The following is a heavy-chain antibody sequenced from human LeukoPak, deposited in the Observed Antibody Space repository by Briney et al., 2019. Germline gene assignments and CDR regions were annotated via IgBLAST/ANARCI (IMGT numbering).Heavy chain of an antibody. CDR3: ATDISGVRGLMTY. D-gene: IGHD3-10*01. CDR1: GYTFTSFD. V-gene: IGHV1-8*01. Sequence: ASVKVSCKASGYTFTSFDINWVRQATGQGLEWMGWMNPNSGNTGYAQKFQGRVTMTRNTSITTAYMELSSLRSEDTAVYYCATDISGVRGLMTYWGQGALVTVSS. J-gene: IGHJ4*02. CDR2: MNPNSGNT.